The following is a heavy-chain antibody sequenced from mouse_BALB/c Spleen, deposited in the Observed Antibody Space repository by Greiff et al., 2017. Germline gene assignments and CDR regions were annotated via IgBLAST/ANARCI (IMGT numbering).Heavy chain of an antibody. V-gene: IGHV14-3*02. CDR2: IDPANGNT. Sequence: EVQLQQSGAELVKPGASVKLSCTASGFNIKDTYMHWVKQRPEQGLEWIGRIDPANGNTKYDPKFQGKATITADTSSNTAYLQLSSLTSEDTAVYYCAPTLITTVVARYFDVWGAGTTVTVSS. D-gene: IGHD1-1*01. CDR3: APTLITTVVARYFDV. J-gene: IGHJ1*01. CDR1: GFNIKDTY.